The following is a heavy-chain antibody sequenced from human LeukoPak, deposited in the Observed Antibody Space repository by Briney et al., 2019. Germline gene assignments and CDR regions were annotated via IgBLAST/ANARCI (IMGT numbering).Heavy chain of an antibody. J-gene: IGHJ5*02. CDR2: IYYSGST. D-gene: IGHD3-22*01. CDR3: ARQSSGYYDSSGYYLPYNWFDP. CDR1: GGSISSSSYY. Sequence: SETLSLTCTVSGGSISSSSYYWGWIRQPPGKGLEWIGSIYYSGSTYYNPSLKSRVTISVDTSKNQFSLKLSSVTAADTAVYYCARQSSGYYDSSGYYLPYNWFDPWGQGTLVTVSS. V-gene: IGHV4-39*01.